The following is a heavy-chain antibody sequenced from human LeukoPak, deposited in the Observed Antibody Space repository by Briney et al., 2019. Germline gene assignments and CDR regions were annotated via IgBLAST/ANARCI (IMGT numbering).Heavy chain of an antibody. Sequence: GGSLRLSCAASGFTFSNFAMNWVRQAPGKGLEWVSAISSSGTITYYADSVKGRFTISRDNSKNTLYLQMNSLRAEDTAVYYCAKDLYSHAYWGQGTLVTVSS. CDR3: AKDLYSHAY. D-gene: IGHD4-11*01. CDR1: GFTFSNFA. V-gene: IGHV3-23*01. J-gene: IGHJ4*02. CDR2: ISSSGTIT.